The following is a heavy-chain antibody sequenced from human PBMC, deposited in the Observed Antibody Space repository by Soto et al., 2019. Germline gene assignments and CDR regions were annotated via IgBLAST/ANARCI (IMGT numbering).Heavy chain of an antibody. Sequence: PGGSLILSCAASGFTFSSYAMHWVRQAPGKGLEWVAVISYDGSNKYYADSVKGRFTISRDNSKNTLYLQMNSLRAEDTAVYYCARDLLLVVVRPYWYFDLWGRGTLVTVSS. CDR1: GFTFSSYA. J-gene: IGHJ2*01. CDR2: ISYDGSNK. V-gene: IGHV3-30-3*01. CDR3: ARDLLLVVVRPYWYFDL. D-gene: IGHD3-22*01.